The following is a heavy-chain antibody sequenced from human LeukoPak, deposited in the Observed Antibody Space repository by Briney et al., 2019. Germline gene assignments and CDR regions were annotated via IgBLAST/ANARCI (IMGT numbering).Heavy chain of an antibody. J-gene: IGHJ4*02. CDR2: ISSSGSTI. V-gene: IGHV3-48*03. Sequence: VRQXXXXGLEWXSYISSSGSTIYYADSVKGRFTISRDNAKNSLYLQMNSLRAEDTAVYYCARVTYYYDSSGYYEFDYWGQGTLVTVSS. D-gene: IGHD3-22*01. CDR3: ARVTYYYDSSGYYEFDY.